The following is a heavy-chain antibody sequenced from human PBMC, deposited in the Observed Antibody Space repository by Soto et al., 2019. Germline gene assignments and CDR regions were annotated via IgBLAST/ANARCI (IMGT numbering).Heavy chain of an antibody. Sequence: GSLRLSCAAAGLTLSSYSMNWVRQPPGKGLEWVSSISSSSSYIHYADSMKGRFTISRDNAKNSLYLKMNSLRAEDTAMYFCARAGDGYNHFEQWGQGTQVTVSS. CDR1: GLTLSSYS. CDR3: ARAGDGYNHFEQ. J-gene: IGHJ4*02. CDR2: ISSSSSYI. V-gene: IGHV3-21*01. D-gene: IGHD2-21*01.